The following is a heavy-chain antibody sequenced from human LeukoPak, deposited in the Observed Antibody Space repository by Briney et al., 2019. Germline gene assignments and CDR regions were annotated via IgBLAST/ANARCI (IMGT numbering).Heavy chain of an antibody. CDR2: INPKGGGI. J-gene: IGHJ5*02. CDR3: ARDTCDGGDCFNWFDP. Sequence: ASVKVSCKASGYSFTDYYIHWARQAPGQGLEWMGWINPKGGGINYAPEFQGRVTMIRDTSITTPYMDLSSLRSDDTAMYYCARDTCDGGDCFNWFDPWGQGTLVTVSS. D-gene: IGHD2-21*02. CDR1: GYSFTDYY. V-gene: IGHV1-2*02.